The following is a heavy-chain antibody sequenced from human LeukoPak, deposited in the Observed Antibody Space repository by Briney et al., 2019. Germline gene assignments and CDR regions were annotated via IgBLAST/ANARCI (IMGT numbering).Heavy chain of an antibody. V-gene: IGHV1-2*06. Sequence: PEASVRVSCKASGYTFTGYYMQWVRQAPGQGLEWMGRINPNSGGTNYAQKFQGRVTMTRDTSINTAYMVLTSLRADDTAVYYCARGTVTGRGWFRDFDYWGQGTLVTVSS. CDR2: INPNSGGT. CDR3: ARGTVTGRGWFRDFDY. CDR1: GYTFTGYY. D-gene: IGHD6-19*01. J-gene: IGHJ4*02.